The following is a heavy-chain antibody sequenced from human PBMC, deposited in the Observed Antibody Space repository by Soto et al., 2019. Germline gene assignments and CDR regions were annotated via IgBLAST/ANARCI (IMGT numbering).Heavy chain of an antibody. V-gene: IGHV4-34*10. CDR1: GGSVNGYE. CDR3: ATRITVFGLLIPPFDP. D-gene: IGHD3-3*01. J-gene: IGHJ5*02. CDR2: INHTGGT. Sequence: XILCLPCTVYGGSVNGYEWDWIRQPPGKGLEWIGEINHTGGTHYKPSLKSRVTMSVDTSKKQFYLRLSSVTAADTAIYYCATRITVFGLLIPPFDPWGQGTQFTVSP.